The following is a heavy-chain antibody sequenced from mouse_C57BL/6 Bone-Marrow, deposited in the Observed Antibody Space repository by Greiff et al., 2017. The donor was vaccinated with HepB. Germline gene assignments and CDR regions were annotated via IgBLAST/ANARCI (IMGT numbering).Heavy chain of an antibody. D-gene: IGHD2-5*01. CDR2: IHPNSGST. J-gene: IGHJ3*01. CDR3: ARREAYYSTLFAY. V-gene: IGHV1-64*01. Sequence: QVQLQQSGAELVKPGASVKLSCKASGYTFTSYWMHWVKQRPGQGLEWIGMIHPNSGSTNYNEKFKSKATLTVDKSSSTAYMQLSSLTSEDSAVYYCARREAYYSTLFAYWGQGTLVTVSA. CDR1: GYTFTSYW.